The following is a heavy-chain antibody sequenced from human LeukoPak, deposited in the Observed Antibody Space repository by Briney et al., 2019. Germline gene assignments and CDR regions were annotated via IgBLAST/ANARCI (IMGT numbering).Heavy chain of an antibody. CDR1: GGSFSGYY. Sequence: PSETLSLTCGVYGGSFSGYYRTWIRQSPGMGLEWIGEIIHSGSTNYNPSLTSRVTISVDTSKNQFSLELSSVTAADTAVYYCARGILVTVYAAFDYWGQGTLVTVSS. CDR3: ARGILVTVYAAFDY. CDR2: IIHSGST. D-gene: IGHD2-8*01. V-gene: IGHV4-34*01. J-gene: IGHJ4*02.